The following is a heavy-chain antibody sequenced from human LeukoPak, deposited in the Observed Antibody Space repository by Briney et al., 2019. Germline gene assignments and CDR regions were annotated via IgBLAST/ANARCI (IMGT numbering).Heavy chain of an antibody. D-gene: IGHD2-15*01. CDR1: GGSISSISYY. V-gene: IGHV4-39*07. CDR3: ARFLSHSCSGGSCYSVRQIYYYMDV. J-gene: IGHJ6*03. CDR2: INHSGST. Sequence: PSETLSLTCTVSGGSISSISYYWGWIRQPPGKGLEWIGEINHSGSTNYNPSLKSRVTISVDTSKNQFSLKLSSVTAADTAVYYCARFLSHSCSGGSCYSVRQIYYYMDVWGKGTTVTVSS.